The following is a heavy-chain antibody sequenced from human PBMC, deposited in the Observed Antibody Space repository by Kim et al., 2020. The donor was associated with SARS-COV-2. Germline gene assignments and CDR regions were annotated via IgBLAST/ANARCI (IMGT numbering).Heavy chain of an antibody. D-gene: IGHD2-2*03. CDR1: GGTFSSYA. J-gene: IGHJ4*02. CDR2: IIPIFGTA. CDR3: ARAGRGYCSSTSCSFIKPLDY. Sequence: SVKVSCKASGGTFSSYAISWVRQAPGQGLEWMGGIIPIFGTANYAQKFQGRVTITADESTSTAYMELSSLRSEDTAVYYCARAGRGYCSSTSCSFIKPLDYWGQGTLVTVSS. V-gene: IGHV1-69*13.